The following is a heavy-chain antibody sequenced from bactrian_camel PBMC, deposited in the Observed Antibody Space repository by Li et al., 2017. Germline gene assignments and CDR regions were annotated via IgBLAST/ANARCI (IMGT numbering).Heavy chain of an antibody. CDR3: AADLRVYCSGSFDY. CDR1: GYSVSEGY. J-gene: IGHJ6*01. Sequence: HVQLVESGGGSVQSGGSLTLSCVASGYSVSEGYMAWFRQAPGKEREGVAAIDRNGYPTYTYAVKDRFTISKDNAKNTLYLQMNSLKPEDTAMYYCAADLRVYCSGSFDYWGQGTQVTVS. V-gene: IGHV3S53*01. D-gene: IGHD5*01. CDR2: IDRNGYP.